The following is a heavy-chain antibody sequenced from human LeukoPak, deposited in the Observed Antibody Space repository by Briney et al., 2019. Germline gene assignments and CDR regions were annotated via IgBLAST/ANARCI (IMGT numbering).Heavy chain of an antibody. D-gene: IGHD6-19*01. Sequence: PGGSPRLSSAAPRFTFSNYDMSCVRQAPRKGLEWVSSISDSGGSTYYADSVKGRFTISRDNSKNTLYLQMTNLRAADTAVYYCAKDLSRAVAADWFDPWDQGSLVTVSS. CDR2: ISDSGGST. CDR1: RFTFSNYD. CDR3: AKDLSRAVAADWFDP. J-gene: IGHJ5*02. V-gene: IGHV3-23*01.